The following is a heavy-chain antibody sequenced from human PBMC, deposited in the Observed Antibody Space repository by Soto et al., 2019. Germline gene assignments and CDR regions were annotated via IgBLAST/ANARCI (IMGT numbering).Heavy chain of an antibody. J-gene: IGHJ4*02. CDR1: GFTFSSYG. CDR3: ANWGPAAMPGVGGYDY. CDR2: ISYDGSNK. Sequence: GGSLRLSCAASGFTFSSYGMHWVRQAPGKGLEWVAVISYDGSNKYYADSVKGRFTISRDNSKNTLYLQMNSLRAEDTAVYYCANWGPAAMPGVGGYDYWGQGTLVTVSS. V-gene: IGHV3-30*18. D-gene: IGHD2-2*01.